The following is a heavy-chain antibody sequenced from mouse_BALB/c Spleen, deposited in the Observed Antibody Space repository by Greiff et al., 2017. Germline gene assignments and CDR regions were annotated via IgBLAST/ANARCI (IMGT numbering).Heavy chain of an antibody. V-gene: IGHV1S34*01. D-gene: IGHD1-1*01. Sequence: LVKTGASVKISCKASGYSFTGYYMHWVKQSHGKSLEWIGYISCYNGATSYNQKFKGKATFTVDTSSSTAYMQFNSLTSEDSAVYYCARGEGFITTVDHAMDYWGQGTSVTVSS. CDR3: ARGEGFITTVDHAMDY. CDR2: ISCYNGAT. CDR1: GYSFTGYY. J-gene: IGHJ4*01.